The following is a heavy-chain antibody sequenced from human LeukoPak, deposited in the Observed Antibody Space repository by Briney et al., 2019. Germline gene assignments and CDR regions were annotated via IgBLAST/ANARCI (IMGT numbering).Heavy chain of an antibody. V-gene: IGHV1-2*02. CDR1: GYTFTGYY. CDR3: ARGSLPSGIFDY. CDR2: INPNSGGT. J-gene: IGHJ4*02. D-gene: IGHD3-10*01. Sequence: ASVKVSCKASGYTFTGYYMHWVRQAPGQGLEWMGWINPNSGGTNYAQKFQGRVAMTRDTSISTAYMELSRLRSDDTAVYYCARGSLPSGIFDYWGKGTLVTVSS.